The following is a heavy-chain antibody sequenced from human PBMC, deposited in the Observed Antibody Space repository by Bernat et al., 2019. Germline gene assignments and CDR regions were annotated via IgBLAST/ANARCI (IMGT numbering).Heavy chain of an antibody. CDR1: GFTFSSYS. V-gene: IGHV3-48*02. Sequence: EVQLVESGGGLVQPGGSLRLSCAASGFTFSSYSMNWVRQAPGKGLEWVSYISSSSSTLYYAASVKGRFTITKDHANNSLYLLINSLRDDDTSLYCYARGLRACRYPVYDYWGHGTLVTVSS. CDR2: ISSSSSTL. J-gene: IGHJ4*01. CDR3: ARGLRACRYPVYDY. D-gene: IGHD3-16*02.